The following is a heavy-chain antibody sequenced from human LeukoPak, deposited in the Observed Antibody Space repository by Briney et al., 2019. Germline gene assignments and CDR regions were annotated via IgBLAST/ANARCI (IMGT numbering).Heavy chain of an antibody. V-gene: IGHV1-18*01. D-gene: IGHD6-6*01. Sequence: ASVKVSCKASGYTFNSYGIIWVRQAPGQGLEWMGWISGNSANANYAQKLQGRVTMTTDTSTSTAYMELRSLRFDDTAVYFCVRSLMPGSSSYFFDYWGQGTLVTVSS. CDR1: GYTFNSYG. CDR3: VRSLMPGSSSYFFDY. J-gene: IGHJ4*02. CDR2: ISGNSANA.